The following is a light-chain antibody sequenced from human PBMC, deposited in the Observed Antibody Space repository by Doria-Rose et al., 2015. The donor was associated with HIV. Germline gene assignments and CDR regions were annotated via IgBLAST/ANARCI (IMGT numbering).Light chain of an antibody. V-gene: IGLV2-8*01. CDR1: SSDVGGYNY. Sequence: SASGSPGQSVTISCTGTSSDVGGYNYVSWYQQHPGKAPKVMIYEVSKRPSGVPDRFSGSKSGNTASLTVSGLQAEDEADYYCSSYADTNNLVFGGGTKLTVL. CDR3: SSYADTNNLV. CDR2: EVS. J-gene: IGLJ3*02.